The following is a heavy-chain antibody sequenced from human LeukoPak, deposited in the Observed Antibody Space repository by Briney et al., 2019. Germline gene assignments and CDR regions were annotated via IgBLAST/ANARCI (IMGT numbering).Heavy chain of an antibody. D-gene: IGHD3-16*02. V-gene: IGHV3-23*01. J-gene: IGHJ4*02. Sequence: GGSLRLSCAASGFTFSSYAMSWVRQAPGKGLEWVSAISGSGGSTYYADSVKGRFTISRDNSKNTLYLQMNSLRAEDTAVYYCAKDPESSFYYDYVWGSYRPPNYWGQGTLVTVSS. CDR2: ISGSGGST. CDR1: GFTFSSYA. CDR3: AKDPESSFYYDYVWGSYRPPNY.